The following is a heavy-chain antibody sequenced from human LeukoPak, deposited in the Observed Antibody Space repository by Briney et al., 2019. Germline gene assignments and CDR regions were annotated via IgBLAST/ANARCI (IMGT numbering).Heavy chain of an antibody. J-gene: IGHJ4*02. CDR3: ARGQVRQWLAKENAGDY. CDR1: GYTFTGYY. Sequence: ASVKVSCKASGYTFTGYYMHWVRQAPGQGLEWMGIINPSGGSTSYAQKFQGGVTMTRDTSTSTVYMELSSLRSEDTAVYYCARGQVRQWLAKENAGDYWGQGTLVTVSS. D-gene: IGHD6-19*01. CDR2: INPSGGST. V-gene: IGHV1-46*01.